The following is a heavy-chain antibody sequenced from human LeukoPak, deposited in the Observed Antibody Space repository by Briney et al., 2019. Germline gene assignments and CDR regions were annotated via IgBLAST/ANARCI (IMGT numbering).Heavy chain of an antibody. CDR2: IYYSGST. V-gene: IGHV4-39*01. J-gene: IGHJ4*02. Sequence: KPPETLSLTCTVSGGSISSSSYYWGWIRQPPGKGLEWIGSIYYSGSTYYNPSLKSRVTISVDTSKNQFSLKLSSVTAADTAVYYCARRLMVRGVISYWGQGTLVTVSS. CDR1: GGSISSSSYY. D-gene: IGHD3-10*01. CDR3: ARRLMVRGVISY.